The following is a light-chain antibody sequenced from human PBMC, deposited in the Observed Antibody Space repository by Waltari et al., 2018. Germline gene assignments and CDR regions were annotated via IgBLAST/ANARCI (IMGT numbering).Light chain of an antibody. CDR3: QQRSTWPRLT. CDR1: QSVSTS. Sequence: EIVLTQSPATLSLSPGEKATLSCRASQSVSTSLTWYQQKPGQAPRLLIYDASTRATGIPVRFSGRGSGTDFTLTISSLEPEDVAVYYCQQRSTWPRLTFGGGTKVEIK. CDR2: DAS. J-gene: IGKJ4*01. V-gene: IGKV3-11*01.